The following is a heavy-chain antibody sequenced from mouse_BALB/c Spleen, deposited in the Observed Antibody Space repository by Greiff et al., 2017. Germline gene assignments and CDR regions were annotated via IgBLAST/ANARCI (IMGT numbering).Heavy chain of an antibody. CDR1: GFSFTSYG. V-gene: IGHV2-9*02. CDR3: ARVPCDYDFDY. J-gene: IGHJ2*01. Sequence: QVQLQQSGPGLVAPSQSLSITCTVSGFSFTSYGVHWVRQPPGKGLEWLGVIWAGGSTNYNSALMSRMTISKDNSKSQVFLKMNSLQTDDTAMYYSARVPCDYDFDYWGQGTTLTVSS. D-gene: IGHD2-4*01. CDR2: IWAGGST.